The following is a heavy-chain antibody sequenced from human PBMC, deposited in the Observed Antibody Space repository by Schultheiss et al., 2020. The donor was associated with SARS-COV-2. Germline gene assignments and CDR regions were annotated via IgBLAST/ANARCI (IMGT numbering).Heavy chain of an antibody. D-gene: IGHD6-6*01. CDR3: ARAARSSSYDY. J-gene: IGHJ4*02. CDR2: ISGSGGST. Sequence: GGSLRLSCAASGFTFSNAWMNWVRQAPGKGLEWVSAISGSGGSTYYADSVKGRFTISRDNAKNLLYLQMNSLRAEDTAVYYCARAARSSSYDYWGQGTLVTVSS. CDR1: GFTFSNAW. V-gene: IGHV3-21*06.